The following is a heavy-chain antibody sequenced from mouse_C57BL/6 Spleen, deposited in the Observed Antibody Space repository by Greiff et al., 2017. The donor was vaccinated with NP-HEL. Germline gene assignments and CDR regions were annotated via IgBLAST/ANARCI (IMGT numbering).Heavy chain of an antibody. CDR1: GYTFTSYW. CDR2: IHPNSGST. V-gene: IGHV1-64*01. D-gene: IGHD4-1*01. J-gene: IGHJ4*01. Sequence: QVQLQQPGAELVKPGASVKLSCKASGYTFTSYWMHWVKQRPGQGLEWIGMIHPNSGSTNYNEKFKSKATLTVDKSSSTAYMQLSSLTSEDSAVYYCAKTWGNYAMDYWGQGTSVTVSS. CDR3: AKTWGNYAMDY.